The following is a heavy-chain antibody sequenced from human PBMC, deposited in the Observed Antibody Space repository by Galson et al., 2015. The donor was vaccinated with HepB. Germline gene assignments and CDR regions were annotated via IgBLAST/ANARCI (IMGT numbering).Heavy chain of an antibody. CDR2: ILHDGNNK. J-gene: IGHJ6*02. D-gene: IGHD3-22*01. V-gene: IGHV3-30*04. CDR1: GFTFSTYT. CDR3: ARDTDYYDSNLSGTDV. Sequence: SLRLSCAASGFTFSTYTMHWVRQAPGKGLEWVAVILHDGNNKYYADSVKGRFTISRDNSKSTLYLQMNSLRGEDTAVYYCARDTDYYDSNLSGTDVWGQGTTVTIFS.